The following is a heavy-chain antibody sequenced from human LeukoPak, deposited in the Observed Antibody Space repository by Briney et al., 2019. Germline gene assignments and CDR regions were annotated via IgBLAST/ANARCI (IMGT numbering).Heavy chain of an antibody. CDR1: GFTFSSYW. D-gene: IGHD3-10*01. V-gene: IGHV3-7*03. Sequence: GGSLRLSCAASGFTFSSYWMSWVRQAPGKGLEWVANIKQGGSERYYVDSVKGRFTISRDNAKNSLYLQMNSLRAEDTAVYYCAKAGGWFGELLQTSADNWFDPWGQGTLVTVSS. CDR2: IKQGGSER. CDR3: AKAGGWFGELLQTSADNWFDP. J-gene: IGHJ5*02.